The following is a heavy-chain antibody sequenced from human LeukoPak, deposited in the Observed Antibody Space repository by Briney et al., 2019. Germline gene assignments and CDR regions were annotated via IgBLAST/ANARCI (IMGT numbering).Heavy chain of an antibody. D-gene: IGHD3-16*01. V-gene: IGHV3-20*04. CDR1: GFTFGDYG. J-gene: IGHJ3*02. CDR2: INWNGGST. Sequence: GGSLRLSCAASGFTFGDYGMSWVRQAPGKGLEWVSGINWNGGSTGYADSVKGRFTISRDNAKNSLYLQMNSLRAEDTALYYCARATYYDYVWGSYFLAFDIWGQGTMVTVSS. CDR3: ARATYYDYVWGSYFLAFDI.